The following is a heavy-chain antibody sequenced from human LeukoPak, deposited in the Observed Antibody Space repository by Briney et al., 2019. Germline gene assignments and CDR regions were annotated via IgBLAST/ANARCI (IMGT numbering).Heavy chain of an antibody. CDR1: GGSISSYY. CDR2: FYYSGST. J-gene: IGHJ6*02. D-gene: IGHD6-13*01. V-gene: IGHV4-59*08. CDR3: ARTSSWYYGDYYYYYGMDV. Sequence: SETLSLTCTVSGGSISSYYWSWIRQPPGKGLEWIGYFYYSGSTNYNPSLKRRVTISVDTSTNQFSLKLSSVTAADTAVYYCARTSSWYYGDYYYYYGMDVWGQGTTVTVSS.